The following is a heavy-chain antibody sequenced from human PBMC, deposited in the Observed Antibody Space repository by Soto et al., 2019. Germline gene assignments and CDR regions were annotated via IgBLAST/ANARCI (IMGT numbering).Heavy chain of an antibody. V-gene: IGHV1-18*01. CDR1: GYTFTSYG. CDR2: ISAYNGNT. Sequence: GASVKVSCKASGYTFTSYGISWVRQAPGQGLEWMGWISAYNGNTNYAQKLQGRVTMTTDTSTSTAYMELRSLGSDDTAVYYCARGPIVVVPAAPDYWGQGTLVTVSS. J-gene: IGHJ4*02. CDR3: ARGPIVVVPAAPDY. D-gene: IGHD2-2*01.